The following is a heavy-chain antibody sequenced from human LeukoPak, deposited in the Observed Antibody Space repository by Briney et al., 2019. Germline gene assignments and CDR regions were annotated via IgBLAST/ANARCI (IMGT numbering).Heavy chain of an antibody. CDR3: ARVRSGSYYNTIDY. Sequence: SETLSLTCTVSGGSISSGDYYWSWLRQPPGKGLEWIGYIYYSGSTYYNPSLKSRVTISVDTSKNQFSLKLSSVTAADTAVYYCARVRSGSYYNTIDYWGQGTLVTVSS. V-gene: IGHV4-30-4*01. J-gene: IGHJ4*02. D-gene: IGHD3-10*01. CDR2: IYYSGST. CDR1: GGSISSGDYY.